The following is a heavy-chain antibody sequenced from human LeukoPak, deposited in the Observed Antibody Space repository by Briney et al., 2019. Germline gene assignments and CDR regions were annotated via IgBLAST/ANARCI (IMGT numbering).Heavy chain of an antibody. CDR2: ISAYNGNT. CDR1: GYTFTSYG. J-gene: IGHJ4*02. CDR3: ATDFISGSYYYFDY. V-gene: IGHV1-18*01. D-gene: IGHD1-26*01. Sequence: ASVKVSCKASGYTFTSYGISWVRQAPGQGLEWMGWISAYNGNTNYAQKLQGRVTMTTDTSTSTAYMELRSLRSEDTAVYYCATDFISGSYYYFDYWGQGTLVTVSS.